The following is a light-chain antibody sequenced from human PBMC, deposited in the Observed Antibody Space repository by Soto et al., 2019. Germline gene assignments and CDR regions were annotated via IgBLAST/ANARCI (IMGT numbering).Light chain of an antibody. J-gene: IGKJ1*01. CDR1: QSVSGW. V-gene: IGKV1-5*01. CDR3: QQYETFSGT. Sequence: DIQMTQSTYNLSASVGDTVTVTCRASQSVSGWLAWYQQKPGEAPKLLIYDASALPRGVPSRFSGSGSGTKFTLTIASLQPDDFATYYCQQYETFSGTFGPRTKVDIK. CDR2: DAS.